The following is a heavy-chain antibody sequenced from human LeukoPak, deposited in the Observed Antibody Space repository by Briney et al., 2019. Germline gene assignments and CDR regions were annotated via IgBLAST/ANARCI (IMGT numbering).Heavy chain of an antibody. CDR1: GYTFTGYY. J-gene: IGHJ4*02. Sequence: GASVKVSCKASGYTFTGYYMHWVRQAPGQGLEWMGGIIPIFGTANYAQKFQGRVTITADESTSTAYMELSSLRSEDTAVYYCASALDSSGYYYVGHYWGQGTLVTVSS. CDR2: IIPIFGTA. D-gene: IGHD3-22*01. CDR3: ASALDSSGYYYVGHY. V-gene: IGHV1-69*13.